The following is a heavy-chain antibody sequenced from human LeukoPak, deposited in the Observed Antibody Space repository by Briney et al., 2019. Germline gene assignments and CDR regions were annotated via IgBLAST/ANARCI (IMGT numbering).Heavy chain of an antibody. J-gene: IGHJ4*02. D-gene: IGHD6-13*01. CDR3: ARDPSIAAAGTGGFDY. CDR1: GYTFTSYG. Sequence: ASVKVSCKASGYTFTSYGISWVRQAPGQGLEWMGWISAYNGNTNYAQKLQGRLTMTTDTSTSTVYMELSSLRSEDTAVYYCARDPSIAAAGTGGFDYWGQGTLVTVSS. CDR2: ISAYNGNT. V-gene: IGHV1-18*01.